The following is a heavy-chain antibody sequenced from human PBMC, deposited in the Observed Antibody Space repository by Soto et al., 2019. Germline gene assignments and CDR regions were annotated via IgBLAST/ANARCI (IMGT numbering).Heavy chain of an antibody. D-gene: IGHD3-10*01. CDR1: GFSIDVYA. CDR2: IYSGGST. V-gene: IGHV3-66*01. J-gene: IGHJ4*02. Sequence: EVQLVESGGGLVQPGGSLRLSCAASGFSIDVYAMHWIRQAPGKGLEWVSGIYSGGSTYYADSVKGRFTISRDNSKNTLDLQMNSLRVEDTAIYYCARGGLGIGFGQHWGQGTLVTVSS. CDR3: ARGGLGIGFGQH.